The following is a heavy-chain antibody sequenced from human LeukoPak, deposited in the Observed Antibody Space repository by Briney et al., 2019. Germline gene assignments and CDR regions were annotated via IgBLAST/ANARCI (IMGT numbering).Heavy chain of an antibody. CDR1: GYTFTGYY. CDR3: AKGAYYYDSSPVIDY. D-gene: IGHD3-22*01. J-gene: IGHJ4*02. CDR2: INPNSGGT. V-gene: IGHV1-2*02. Sequence: ASVKVSCKASGYTFTGYYMHWVRQAPGQGLEWMGWINPNSGGTNYAQKFQGRVTMTRDTSISTAYMELSRLRSDDTAVYYCAKGAYYYDSSPVIDYWGQGTLVTVPS.